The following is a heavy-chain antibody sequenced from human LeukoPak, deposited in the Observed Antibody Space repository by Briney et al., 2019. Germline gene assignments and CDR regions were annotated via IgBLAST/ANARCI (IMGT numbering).Heavy chain of an antibody. D-gene: IGHD5-18*01. Sequence: GGSLRLSCAASGFNFSSHGMHLVRQAPGKGLEWGGVILYDGSNKYYADSVKGRFTISRDNSKNTLYLQMNSLRAEDTAVYYCAKDISVDTAMVIGMDVWGKGTTVTVPS. CDR3: AKDISVDTAMVIGMDV. V-gene: IGHV3-30*18. CDR1: GFNFSSHG. J-gene: IGHJ6*04. CDR2: ILYDGSNK.